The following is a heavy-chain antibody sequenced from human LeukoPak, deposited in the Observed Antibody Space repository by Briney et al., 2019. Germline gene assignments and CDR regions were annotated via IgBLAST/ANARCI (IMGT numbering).Heavy chain of an antibody. CDR1: GYTFTSYG. Sequence: GASVKVSCKASGYTFTSYGISWVRQAPGQGPEWMGWISAYNGNTNYAQKLQGGVTMTTDTSTSTAYMELRSLRSDDTAVYYCARDNWNYGNDAFDIWGQGTMVTVSS. V-gene: IGHV1-18*01. CDR3: ARDNWNYGNDAFDI. D-gene: IGHD1-7*01. CDR2: ISAYNGNT. J-gene: IGHJ3*02.